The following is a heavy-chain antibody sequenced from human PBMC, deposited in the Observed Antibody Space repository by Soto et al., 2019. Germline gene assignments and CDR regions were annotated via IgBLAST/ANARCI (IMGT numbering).Heavy chain of an antibody. D-gene: IGHD3-22*01. CDR2: IFPTGTT. CDR3: AQSKGYDDSGHFHPTFDP. V-gene: IGHV4-4*09. CDR1: GDSMNSEY. J-gene: IGHJ5*02. Sequence: SETLSLTCSVSGDSMNSEYWTWIRQTPGKGLEWIGYIFPTGTTNYNPSLKSRVIISVDRSKNQFSLDLFSVTAADTAIYYSAQSKGYDDSGHFHPTFDPWGQGTRVTVSS.